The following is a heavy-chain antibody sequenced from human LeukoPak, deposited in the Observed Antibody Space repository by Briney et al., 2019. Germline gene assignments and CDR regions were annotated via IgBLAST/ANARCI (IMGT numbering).Heavy chain of an antibody. CDR3: TRSEDDFWSGYPFDY. D-gene: IGHD3-3*01. CDR2: IRSKAYGGTT. CDR1: GFTFGDYA. V-gene: IGHV3-49*04. J-gene: IGHJ4*02. Sequence: GGSLRLFCTASGFTFGDYAMSWVRQAPGKGLEWVGFIRSKAYGGTTEYAASVKGRFTISRDDSKSIAYLQMNSLKTEDTAVYYCTRSEDDFWSGYPFDYWGQGTLVTVSS.